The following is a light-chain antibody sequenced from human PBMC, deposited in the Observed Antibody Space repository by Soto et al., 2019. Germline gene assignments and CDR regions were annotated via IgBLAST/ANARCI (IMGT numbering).Light chain of an antibody. CDR3: QQYNNWPRT. J-gene: IGKJ1*01. V-gene: IGKV3-15*01. Sequence: EIVMTQSPATLSVSPGERATLSCRASQSVSSNLAWYQQRPGQAPRLLIYDTSTRAMGIPARFSGSGSGTEFTLTISSLESEDFAVYYCQQYNNWPRTFGQGTKVESK. CDR1: QSVSSN. CDR2: DTS.